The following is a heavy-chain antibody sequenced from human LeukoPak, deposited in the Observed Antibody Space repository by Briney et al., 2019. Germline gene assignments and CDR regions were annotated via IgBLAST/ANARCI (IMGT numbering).Heavy chain of an antibody. D-gene: IGHD3-22*01. CDR3: AKPYYYDSSGYYSLHDAFDI. CDR1: GFTFSSYA. Sequence: PGGSLRLSCAASGFTFSSYAMSWVRQAPGKGLEWVSAISGSGGSTYYADSVKGRFTISRDNSKNTLYLQMNSLRAEDTAVYYCAKPYYYDSSGYYSLHDAFDIWGQGTMVTVSS. CDR2: ISGSGGST. V-gene: IGHV3-23*01. J-gene: IGHJ3*02.